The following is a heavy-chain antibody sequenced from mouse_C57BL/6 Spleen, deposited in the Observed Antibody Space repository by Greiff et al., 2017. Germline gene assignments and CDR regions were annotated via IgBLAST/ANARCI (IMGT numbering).Heavy chain of an antibody. CDR2: IDPSDSYT. D-gene: IGHD2-3*01. J-gene: IGHJ4*01. CDR1: GYTFTSYW. Sequence: QVQLQQSGAELVMPGASVKLSCKASGYTFTSYWMHWVKQRPGQGLEWIGEIDPSDSYTNYNQKFKGKSTLTVDKSSSTAYMQLSSLTSEDSAVYYCARRWLLRGGYAMDYWGQGTSVTVSS. V-gene: IGHV1-69*01. CDR3: ARRWLLRGGYAMDY.